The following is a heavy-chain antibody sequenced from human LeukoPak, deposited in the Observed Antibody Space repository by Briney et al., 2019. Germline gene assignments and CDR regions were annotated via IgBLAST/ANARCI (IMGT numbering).Heavy chain of an antibody. CDR3: AKDDGSATMGFDS. D-gene: IGHD1-26*01. V-gene: IGHV1-69*05. Sequence: ASVKVSCKASGGTFSNYAFSWVRQAPGQGLEWMGGIIPIFRTTNYAEHFQGRVTITTDESTNTAYLDLSGLRSEDTAVYYCAKDDGSATMGFDSWGQGTLVSVSS. CDR2: IIPIFRTT. J-gene: IGHJ5*01. CDR1: GGTFSNYA.